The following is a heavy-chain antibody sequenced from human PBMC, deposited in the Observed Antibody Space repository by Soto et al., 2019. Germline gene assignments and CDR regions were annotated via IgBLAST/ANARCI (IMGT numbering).Heavy chain of an antibody. Sequence: GGSLRLSCAASGFTFSSYGMHWVRQAPGKGLEWVAVIWYDGSNKYYADSVKGRFTISRDNSKNTLYLQMNSLRAEDTAVYYCARAARITICGVVMPDYGMEVWGQATTVTVS. D-gene: IGHD3-3*01. CDR2: IWYDGSNK. J-gene: IGHJ6*02. CDR1: GFTFSSYG. CDR3: ARAARITICGVVMPDYGMEV. V-gene: IGHV3-33*01.